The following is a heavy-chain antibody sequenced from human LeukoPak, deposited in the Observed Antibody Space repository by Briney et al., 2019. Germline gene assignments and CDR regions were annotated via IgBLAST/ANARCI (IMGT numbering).Heavy chain of an antibody. J-gene: IGHJ3*02. CDR1: GGSISSGGYS. CDR3: ARDSDYYDSSGLVGAFDI. V-gene: IGHV4-30-2*01. D-gene: IGHD3-22*01. CDR2: IYHSGST. Sequence: SQTLSLTCAVSGGSISSGGYSWSWIRQPPGKGLEWIGYIYHSGSTYYNPSLKSRVTISVDRSKNQFSLKLSSVTAADTAVYYCARDSDYYDSSGLVGAFDIWGQGTMVTVSS.